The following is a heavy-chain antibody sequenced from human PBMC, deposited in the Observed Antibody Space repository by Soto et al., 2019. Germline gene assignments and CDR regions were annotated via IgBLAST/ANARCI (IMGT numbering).Heavy chain of an antibody. V-gene: IGHV1-18*01. CDR2: ISPYDGNT. CDR1: GYTFSSYG. CDR3: ARGGYYDSSGSRNYRYCGMNV. D-gene: IGHD3-22*01. Sequence: GASVKVSCKASGYTFSSYGINWVRQAPGQGLEWLGWISPYDGNTKYAQILQGRVSMTTDTSTKTAYMEVRSLRSDDTAVYYCARGGYYDSSGSRNYRYCGMNVWGQGTTVTVSS. J-gene: IGHJ6*02.